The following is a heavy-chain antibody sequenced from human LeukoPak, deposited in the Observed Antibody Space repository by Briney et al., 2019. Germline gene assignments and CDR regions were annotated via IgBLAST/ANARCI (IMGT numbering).Heavy chain of an antibody. Sequence: GASVKVSCKASGGTVSSYVISWVRQAPGQGLEWMGGVLPIFGTAIYAQKWQGRVTITADESTSTAYMELGSLRSEDTAIYYCARAEDQGRYFDWLPGFAPWGQGTLVIVSS. V-gene: IGHV1-69*13. CDR2: VLPIFGTA. CDR1: GGTVSSYV. J-gene: IGHJ5*02. D-gene: IGHD3-9*01. CDR3: ARAEDQGRYFDWLPGFAP.